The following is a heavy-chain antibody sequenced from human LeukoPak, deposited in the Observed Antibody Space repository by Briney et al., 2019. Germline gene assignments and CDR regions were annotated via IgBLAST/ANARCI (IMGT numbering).Heavy chain of an antibody. CDR2: IRYDGSNK. J-gene: IGHJ2*01. Sequence: GGSLRLSCAVSGFTFSSYGMHWVRQAPGKGLEWVAFIRYDGSNKYYADSVKGRFTISRDNSKNTLYLQMNSLRAEDTAVYYCARVDYYATTHFDLWGRGTLVTVSS. D-gene: IGHD2-21*02. CDR1: GFTFSSYG. V-gene: IGHV3-30*02. CDR3: ARVDYYATTHFDL.